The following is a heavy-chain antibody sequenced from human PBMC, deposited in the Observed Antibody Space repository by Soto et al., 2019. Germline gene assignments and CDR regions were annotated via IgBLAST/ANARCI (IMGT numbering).Heavy chain of an antibody. D-gene: IGHD3-10*02. J-gene: IGHJ6*03. Sequence: GGSLRLSCAASGFTFSSYGMHWVRQAPGKGLEWVAVIWYDGSNKYYADSVKGRFTISRDNSKNTLYLQMNSLRAEDTAVYYCAREYVGGSGVYYYYYMDVWGKGTTVTVSS. V-gene: IGHV3-33*01. CDR3: AREYVGGSGVYYYYYMDV. CDR1: GFTFSSYG. CDR2: IWYDGSNK.